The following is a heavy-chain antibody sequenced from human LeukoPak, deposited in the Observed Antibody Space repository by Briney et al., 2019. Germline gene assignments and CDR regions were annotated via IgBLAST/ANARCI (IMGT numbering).Heavy chain of an antibody. CDR2: VYYSGST. D-gene: IGHD3-10*01. CDR1: GGSISGTNYR. Sequence: SETLSLTCTVSGGSISGTNYRWGWIRQPPGKGLEWIGTVYYSGSTSYNPSLKSRVTTSVDTSKNQFSLKVISVTAADTALYYCARVEAAGVILLWGQGTLVTVSS. V-gene: IGHV4-39*01. CDR3: ARVEAAGVILL. J-gene: IGHJ4*02.